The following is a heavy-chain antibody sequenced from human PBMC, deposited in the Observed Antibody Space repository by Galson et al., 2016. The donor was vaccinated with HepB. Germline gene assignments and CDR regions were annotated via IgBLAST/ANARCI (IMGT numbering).Heavy chain of an antibody. D-gene: IGHD1-1*01. CDR2: ISSDGSYT. J-gene: IGHJ4*02. V-gene: IGHV3-74*01. Sequence: SLRLSCAASGFNFRDYWMHWVRQAPGKGLVWVSHISSDGSYTSYADSVKGRFTISRGNAKNMLYLQMNSLRAEDTAVYYCARINELDDYWGQGTLVTVSS. CDR3: ARINELDDY. CDR1: GFNFRDYW.